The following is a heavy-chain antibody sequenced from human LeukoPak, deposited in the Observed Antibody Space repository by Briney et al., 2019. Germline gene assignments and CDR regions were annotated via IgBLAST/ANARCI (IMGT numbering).Heavy chain of an antibody. J-gene: IGHJ4*02. Sequence: SETLSLTCTVSGGSISSSSYYWGWIRQPPGKGLEWIGSIYYSGSTNYNPSLKSRVTISVDTSKNQFSLKLSSVTAADTAVYYCARFGPYYYDSSGYSFDYWGQGTLVTVSS. CDR3: ARFGPYYYDSSGYSFDY. CDR2: IYYSGST. CDR1: GGSISSSSYY. V-gene: IGHV4-39*07. D-gene: IGHD3-22*01.